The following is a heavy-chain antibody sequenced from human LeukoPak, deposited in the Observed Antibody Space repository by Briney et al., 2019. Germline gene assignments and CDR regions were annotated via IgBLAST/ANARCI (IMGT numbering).Heavy chain of an antibody. Sequence: GGSLRLSCAASGFTVSSNYMSWVRQAPGKGLEWVSVIYSGGSTYYADPVKGRFTISRDNSKNTLYLQMNSLRAEDTAVYYCARGGVALWDYYYYGMDVWGQGTTVTVSS. CDR3: ARGGVALWDYYYYGMDV. CDR1: GFTVSSNY. V-gene: IGHV3-66*01. CDR2: IYSGGST. J-gene: IGHJ6*02. D-gene: IGHD3-3*01.